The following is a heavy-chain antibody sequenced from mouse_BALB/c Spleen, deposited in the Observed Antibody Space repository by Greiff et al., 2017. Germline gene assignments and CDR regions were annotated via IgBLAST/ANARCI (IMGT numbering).Heavy chain of an antibody. J-gene: IGHJ1*01. CDR3: ARSSYDGYYVGYFDV. Sequence: DVQLVESGPSLVKLSQPLSLTCSVTGDSITSGYWNWIRKFPGNKLEYMGYISYSGSTYYNPSLKSRISITRDTSKNQYYLQLNSVTTEDTATYYCARSSYDGYYVGYFDVWGAGTTGTVSS. V-gene: IGHV3-8*02. CDR2: ISYSGST. D-gene: IGHD2-3*01. CDR1: GDSITSGY.